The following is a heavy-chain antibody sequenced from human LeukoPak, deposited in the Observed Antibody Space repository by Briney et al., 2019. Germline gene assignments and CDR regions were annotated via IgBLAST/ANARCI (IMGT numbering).Heavy chain of an antibody. CDR1: GASLSRDTYF. J-gene: IGHJ4*02. V-gene: IGHV4-39*01. CDR2: IDSSGTT. Sequence: SEALSLTCTVSGASLSRDTYFWGWIRQSPEKGLEWIGSIDSSGTTHYNSSLKSRVVISVDTSRNQVSLNLTCVTSADTAVYYCARHGYIQFWLYWGQGTQVIVSS. CDR3: ARHGYIQFWLY. D-gene: IGHD5-18*01.